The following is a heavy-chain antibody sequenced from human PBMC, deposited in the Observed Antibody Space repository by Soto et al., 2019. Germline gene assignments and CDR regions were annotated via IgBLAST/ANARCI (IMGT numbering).Heavy chain of an antibody. D-gene: IGHD1-7*01. V-gene: IGHV3-23*01. CDR2: SSATGAGT. J-gene: IGHJ4*02. CDR3: AKDRRAGGNYGFYSNF. CDR1: GFTFSSYG. Sequence: EVQLLESGGGLVQPGGSLRLSCAASGFTFSSYGMTWVRQAPGKGLEWVSFSSATGAGTYYADSVKGRFTISRDNPKNTLYLKMTSRRADDTAVYYCAKDRRAGGNYGFYSNFWGQGALVIVSS.